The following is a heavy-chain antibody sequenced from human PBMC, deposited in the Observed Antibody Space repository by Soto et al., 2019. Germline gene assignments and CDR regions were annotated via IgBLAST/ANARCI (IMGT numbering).Heavy chain of an antibody. CDR2: ISHDGSNK. D-gene: IGHD2-2*01. V-gene: IGHV3-30-3*01. CDR3: ARGASSEDIAVVPAAHYGMDV. J-gene: IGHJ6*02. CDR1: GFTFSNYA. Sequence: PGGSLRLSCAASGFTFSNYAMHWVRQAPGKGLEWVAVISHDGSNKYFADSVKGRLTISRDNSENTLYLQMNGLRAEDTAVYYCARGASSEDIAVVPAAHYGMDVWGQGTTVTVSS.